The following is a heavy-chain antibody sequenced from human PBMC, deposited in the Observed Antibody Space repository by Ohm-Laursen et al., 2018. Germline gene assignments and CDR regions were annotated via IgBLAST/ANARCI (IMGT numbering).Heavy chain of an antibody. CDR1: GASMIDYY. Sequence: TLSLTCTVSGASMIDYYWNWIRQPPGKGLEWIGYIYYSGSTKYNPSLESRVTISLDTSKNQFSLKLSSVTAADTGVYYCARQPQYYDFWSGYSDYWYFDLWGRGTLVTVSS. CDR3: ARQPQYYDFWSGYSDYWYFDL. J-gene: IGHJ2*01. D-gene: IGHD3-3*01. CDR2: IYYSGST. V-gene: IGHV4-59*08.